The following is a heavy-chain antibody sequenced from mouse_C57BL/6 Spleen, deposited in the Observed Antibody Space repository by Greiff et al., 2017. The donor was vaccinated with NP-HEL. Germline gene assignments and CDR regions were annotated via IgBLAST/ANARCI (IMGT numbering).Heavy chain of an antibody. J-gene: IGHJ2*01. V-gene: IGHV5-4*03. D-gene: IGHD1-1*01. CDR1: GFTFSSYA. CDR2: ISDGGSYT. Sequence: EVMLVESGGGLVKPGGSLKLSCAASGFTFSSYAMSWVRQTPEKRLEWVATISDGGSYTYYPDNVKGRFTISRDSAKNNLYLQMSHLKSEDTAMYYCARFYYGSSYDYFDYWGQGTTLTVSS. CDR3: ARFYYGSSYDYFDY.